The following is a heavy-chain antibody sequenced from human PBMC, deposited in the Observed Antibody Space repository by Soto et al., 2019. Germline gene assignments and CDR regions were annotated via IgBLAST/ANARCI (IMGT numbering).Heavy chain of an antibody. CDR2: ISAYNANT. CDR1: GYTFSNYG. J-gene: IGHJ2*01. D-gene: IGHD3-10*01. CDR3: AGDPILTSSPASPVNWYFDL. V-gene: IGHV1-18*01. Sequence: QVQLVQSGAEVKKPGASVKVSCKASGYTFSNYGISWVRQAPGQGLEWMGWISAYNANTNYAQNLQGRVTMTTDTSTSTAYMELRSLRSDDTAVYYCAGDPILTSSPASPVNWYFDLWGRGTLVAVSS.